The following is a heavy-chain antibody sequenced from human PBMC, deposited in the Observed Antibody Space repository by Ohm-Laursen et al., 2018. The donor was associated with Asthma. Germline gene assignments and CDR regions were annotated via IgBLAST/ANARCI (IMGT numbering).Heavy chain of an antibody. V-gene: IGHV1-2*06. Sequence: EASVKVSCNASGYTFTHYYMHWVRQAPGQGLEWMGRINPNSGGTNYAQKFQGRVTMTRDMSISTAYMELSRLRSDDTALYYCAREADYVSKAYAFDIWGQGTMVTVSS. CDR2: INPNSGGT. CDR3: AREADYVSKAYAFDI. CDR1: GYTFTHYY. D-gene: IGHD3-10*02. J-gene: IGHJ3*02.